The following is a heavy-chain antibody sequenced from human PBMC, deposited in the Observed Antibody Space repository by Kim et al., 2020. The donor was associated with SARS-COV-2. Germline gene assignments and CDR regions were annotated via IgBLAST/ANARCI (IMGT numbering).Heavy chain of an antibody. CDR3: ARRSMIAAAGVTKFDY. CDR1: GGSISSSSYY. D-gene: IGHD6-13*01. CDR2: IYYSGST. V-gene: IGHV4-39*01. Sequence: SETLSLTCTVSGGSISSSSYYWGWIRQPPGKGLEWIGSIYYSGSTYYNPSLKSRVTISVDTSKNQFSLKLSSVTAADTAVYYCARRSMIAAAGVTKFDYWGQGTLVTVSS. J-gene: IGHJ4*02.